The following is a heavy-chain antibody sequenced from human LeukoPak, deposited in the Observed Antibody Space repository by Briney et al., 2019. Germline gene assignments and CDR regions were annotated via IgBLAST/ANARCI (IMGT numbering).Heavy chain of an antibody. CDR2: INPNSGGT. Sequence: ASVKVSCKASGYTFTGYYMHWVRQAPGQGLEWMGWINPNSGGTNYAQKFQGRVTMTRDTSISTAYMELSRLRSDDTAVYYCARDLNPSSSSFYYYYYMDAWGKGTTVTVSS. D-gene: IGHD6-6*01. CDR1: GYTFTGYY. V-gene: IGHV1-2*02. J-gene: IGHJ6*03. CDR3: ARDLNPSSSSFYYYYYMDA.